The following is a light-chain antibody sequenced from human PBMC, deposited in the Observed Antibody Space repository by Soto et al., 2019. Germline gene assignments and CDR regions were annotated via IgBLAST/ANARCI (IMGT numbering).Light chain of an antibody. V-gene: IGLV1-44*01. CDR3: AAWDDSLNGRV. CDR2: YDN. Sequence: QLVLTQPPSASGTPGQRVTISCSGSNSNIGSNPVHWYQQFPGTAPKLLIYYDNLRPSGVPDRISGSKSGTSASLAISGLQSDDEADYYCAAWDDSLNGRVFGTGTKVTVL. J-gene: IGLJ1*01. CDR1: NSNIGSNP.